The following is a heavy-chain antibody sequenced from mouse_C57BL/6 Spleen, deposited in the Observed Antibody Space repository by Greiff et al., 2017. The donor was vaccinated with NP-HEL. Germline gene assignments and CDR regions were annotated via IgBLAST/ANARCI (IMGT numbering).Heavy chain of an antibody. CDR3: ARCTTAWYFDV. CDR2: IYPGDGDT. CDR1: GYAFSSYW. Sequence: VQLQQSGAELVKPGASVKISCKASGYAFSSYWMNWVKQRPGKGLEWIGQIYPGDGDTNYNGKFKGKATLTADKSSSTAYMQLSSLTAEDSAVYFCARCTTAWYFDVWGTRTTVTVAS. J-gene: IGHJ1*03. D-gene: IGHD1-2*01. V-gene: IGHV1-80*01.